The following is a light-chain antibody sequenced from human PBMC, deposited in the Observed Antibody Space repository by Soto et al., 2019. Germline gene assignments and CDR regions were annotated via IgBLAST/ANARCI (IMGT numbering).Light chain of an antibody. J-gene: IGKJ1*01. CDR3: QQYGSYSEA. V-gene: IGKV1-5*01. CDR2: DAS. CDR1: RSISNW. Sequence: DIQMTQSPSTLSASVGDRVTITCRASRSISNWLAWYQQRPGIAPKLLIFDASILQSGVPSRFSGSGSGTEFTLIISRLQTDDFATYYCQQYGSYSEAFGQGTKVDIK.